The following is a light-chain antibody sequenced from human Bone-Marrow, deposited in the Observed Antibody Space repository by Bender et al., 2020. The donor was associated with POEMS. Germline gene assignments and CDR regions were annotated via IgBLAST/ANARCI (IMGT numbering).Light chain of an antibody. J-gene: IGLJ2*01. CDR1: KIGSKS. CDR3: QVWDSDSDHVV. Sequence: SYVLTQPPSVSVAPGQTARISCGGNKIGSKSVHWYQQKPGQAPVLVVYDDSDRPSGIPERVSGSNSGNTATLTISRVEAGDEAVYHCQVWDSDSDHVVFGGGTKLTVL. V-gene: IGLV3-21*02. CDR2: DDS.